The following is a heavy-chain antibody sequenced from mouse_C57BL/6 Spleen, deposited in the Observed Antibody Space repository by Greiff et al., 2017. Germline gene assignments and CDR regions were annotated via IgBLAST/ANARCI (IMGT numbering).Heavy chain of an antibody. Sequence: VKLQQPGAELVRPGSSVKLSCKASGYTFTSYWMHWVKQRPIQGLEWIGNIDPSDSETHYNQKFKDKATLTVDKSSSTAYMQLSSLTSEDAAVYYCARALVTTVVATDAMDYWGQGTSVTVSS. D-gene: IGHD1-1*01. J-gene: IGHJ4*01. CDR2: IDPSDSET. CDR1: GYTFTSYW. V-gene: IGHV1-52*01. CDR3: ARALVTTVVATDAMDY.